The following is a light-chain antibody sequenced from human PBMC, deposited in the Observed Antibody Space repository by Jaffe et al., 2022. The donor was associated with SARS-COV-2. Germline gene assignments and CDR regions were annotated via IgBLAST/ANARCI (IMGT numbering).Light chain of an antibody. Sequence: QSVLTQAPSTSGTPGQGVTISCSGSFSNIGTNTVNWYQQLPGTAPRLLIFNNSQRPSGVPDRFSGSKTGTSASLAIGGLQSEDEADYFCAAWDDSLTALVFGGGTKLTVL. J-gene: IGLJ2*01. CDR1: FSNIGTNT. CDR2: NNS. V-gene: IGLV1-44*01. CDR3: AAWDDSLTALV.